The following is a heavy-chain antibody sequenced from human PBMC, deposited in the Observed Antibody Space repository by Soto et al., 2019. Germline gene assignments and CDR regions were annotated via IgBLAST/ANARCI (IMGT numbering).Heavy chain of an antibody. CDR3: AQIAVAALWYFDV. CDR2: LSSSSDNT. CDR1: GFTFTSDD. V-gene: IGHV3-23*01. J-gene: IGHJ2*01. Sequence: EVQLLESGGGLVQPGGSLRLSCAASGFTFTSDDMSWVRQAPGTGLEWVSCLSSSSDNTFYADSVKGRFTISRDTSKNTLYLQVTRLRAEDTAIYYGAQIAVAALWYFDVWGRGPLVTVSS. D-gene: IGHD6-19*01.